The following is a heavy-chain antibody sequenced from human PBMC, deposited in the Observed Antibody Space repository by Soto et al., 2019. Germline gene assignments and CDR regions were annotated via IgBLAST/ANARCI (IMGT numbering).Heavy chain of an antibody. V-gene: IGHV3-30*18. J-gene: IGHJ4*02. CDR1: GFTFSSYG. Sequence: GGSLRLSCAASGFTFSSYGMHWVRQAPGKGLEWVAVISYDGSNKYYAGSVKGRFTISRDNSKNTLYLQMNSLRAEDTAVYYCAKPDYDYVWGSYRYHPLDYWGQGTLVTVSS. CDR2: ISYDGSNK. CDR3: AKPDYDYVWGSYRYHPLDY. D-gene: IGHD3-16*02.